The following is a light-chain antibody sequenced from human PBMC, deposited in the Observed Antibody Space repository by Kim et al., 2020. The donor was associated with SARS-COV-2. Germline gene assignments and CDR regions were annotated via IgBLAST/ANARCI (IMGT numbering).Light chain of an antibody. V-gene: IGLV2-11*01. Sequence: GQAITIACTRTSRAVGGYSYVTRYQPPPGKAPKLMIYDLSNRPSGVPDRFSGSKSGNTASLTISGLQAEDEADYYCCSYAGSYTRVFGTGTKVTVL. J-gene: IGLJ1*01. CDR3: CSYAGSYTRV. CDR2: DLS. CDR1: SRAVGGYSY.